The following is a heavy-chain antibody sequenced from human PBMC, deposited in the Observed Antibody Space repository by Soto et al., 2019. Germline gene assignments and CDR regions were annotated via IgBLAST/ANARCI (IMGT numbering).Heavy chain of an antibody. CDR1: GYTFTIYG. D-gene: IGHD2-2*01. Sequence: ASVKVSCKASGYTFTIYGISWVRQAPGQGLEWMGWISAYNGNTNYAQKLQGRVTMTTDTSTSTAYMELRSLRSDDTAVYYCARDPFDCSSTSCYPLLLSVEWWFDPWGQGTLVTVSS. J-gene: IGHJ5*02. CDR3: ARDPFDCSSTSCYPLLLSVEWWFDP. V-gene: IGHV1-18*01. CDR2: ISAYNGNT.